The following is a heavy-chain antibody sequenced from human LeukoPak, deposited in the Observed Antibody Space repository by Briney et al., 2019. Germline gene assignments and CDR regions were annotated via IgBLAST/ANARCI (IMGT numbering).Heavy chain of an antibody. V-gene: IGHV3-23*01. D-gene: IGHD2-2*01. CDR3: AKDRATYCSSTSCYFRSAFDI. CDR2: ISGSGGST. CDR1: GFTFSSYA. J-gene: IGHJ3*02. Sequence: GGSLRLSCAASGFTFSSYAMSWVRQAPGKGLEWVSAISGSGGSTYYADSVKGRFTISRDNSKNTLYLQMNSLRAEDTAVYYCAKDRATYCSSTSCYFRSAFDIWGQGTMATVSS.